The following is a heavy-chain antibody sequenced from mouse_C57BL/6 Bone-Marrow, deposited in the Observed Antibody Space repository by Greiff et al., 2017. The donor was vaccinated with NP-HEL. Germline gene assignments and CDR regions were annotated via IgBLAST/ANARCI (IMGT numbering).Heavy chain of an antibody. D-gene: IGHD1-1*01. CDR2: IWSGGST. CDR1: GFSLTSYG. V-gene: IGHV2-2*01. CDR3: ARNRLTTVVPFAY. J-gene: IGHJ3*01. Sequence: QVQLQQSGPGLVQPSQSLSITCTVSGFSLTSYGVHWVRQSPGKGLEWLGVIWSGGSTDYNAAFISRLSISKDNSKSQVFFKMNSLQADDTAIYYCARNRLTTVVPFAYWGQGTLVTVSA.